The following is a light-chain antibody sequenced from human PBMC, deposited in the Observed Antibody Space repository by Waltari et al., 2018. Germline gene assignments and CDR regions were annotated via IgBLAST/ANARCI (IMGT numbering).Light chain of an antibody. CDR3: QQYKSYPLT. CDR1: QSISSG. Sequence: DIQMTQSPSTLSASVGDRVTITCRASQSISSGLAWYQQKPGKAPNLLIYNASTLQSGVPARFSGFRSGTEFTLTISSLQPDDFATYFCQQYKSYPLTFGGGTKVEI. J-gene: IGKJ4*01. CDR2: NAS. V-gene: IGKV1-5*03.